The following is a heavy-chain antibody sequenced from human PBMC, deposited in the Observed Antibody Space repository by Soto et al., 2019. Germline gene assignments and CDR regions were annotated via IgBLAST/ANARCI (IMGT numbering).Heavy chain of an antibody. Sequence: SETLSLTCAVSGGSISSGGYSWGWIRQPPGKGLEWIGYIYHSGSTYYNPSLKSRVTISVDRSKNQFSLKLSSVTAADTAVYYCARGRNNWNDGEYYYYGMDVWGQGTTVTVSS. J-gene: IGHJ6*02. CDR1: GGSISSGGYS. CDR2: IYHSGST. D-gene: IGHD1-20*01. V-gene: IGHV4-30-2*01. CDR3: ARGRNNWNDGEYYYYGMDV.